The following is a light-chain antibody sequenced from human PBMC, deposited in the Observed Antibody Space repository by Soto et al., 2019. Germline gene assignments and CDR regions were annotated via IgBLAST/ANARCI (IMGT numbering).Light chain of an antibody. CDR2: DVN. J-gene: IGLJ1*01. V-gene: IGLV2-14*03. Sequence: QSVLTQPASVSGSPGQSISISCTGTGNDVGGYTFVSWYQQHPDKVPKLVIFDVNRRPSGVSDRFSGSKSVNAASLTISGLQAEDEADYYCCSCTPSTTNDFGSGAKVTV. CDR1: GNDVGGYTF. CDR3: CSCTPSTTND.